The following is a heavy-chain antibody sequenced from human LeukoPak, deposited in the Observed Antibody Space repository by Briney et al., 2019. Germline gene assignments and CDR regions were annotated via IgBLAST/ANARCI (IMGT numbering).Heavy chain of an antibody. CDR2: INHSGGT. V-gene: IGHV4-34*01. D-gene: IGHD3-10*01. J-gene: IGHJ4*02. CDR3: ARGRYLWFGELPFDY. Sequence: GSLRLSCAASGFTFSSYGMTWVRQAPGKGLEWIGEINHSGGTNYNPSLKSRVTISVDTSKNQFSLKLSSVTAADTAVYYCARGRYLWFGELPFDYWGQGTLVTVSS. CDR1: GFTFSSYG.